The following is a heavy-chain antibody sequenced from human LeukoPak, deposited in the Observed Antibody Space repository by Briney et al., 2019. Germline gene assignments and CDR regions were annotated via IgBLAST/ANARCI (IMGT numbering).Heavy chain of an antibody. J-gene: IGHJ4*02. CDR2: IKPDGNEK. Sequence: PGGSLRLSCAASGFTFSSYSMNWVRQAPGKGLEWMANIKPDGNEKYYVDSMKGRFTISRDNAKNSLYLQMNSLRAEDTAVYYCARDRYYYDNSGAGVPDNWGQGTLVTVSS. V-gene: IGHV3-7*04. D-gene: IGHD3-22*01. CDR3: ARDRYYYDNSGAGVPDN. CDR1: GFTFSSYS.